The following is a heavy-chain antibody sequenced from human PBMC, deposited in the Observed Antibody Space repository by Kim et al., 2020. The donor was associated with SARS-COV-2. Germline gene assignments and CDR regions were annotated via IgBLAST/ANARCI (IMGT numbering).Heavy chain of an antibody. CDR2: ISHNGTV. CDR1: GFTFSDFY. CDR3: GRNGYSGSDGGL. Sequence: GGSLRLSCAASGFTFSDFYMSWIRRAPGKGLEWISHISHNGTVFYADSVKGRFTISRDNAKGSLHLQMNSLGADDTAVYYCGRNGYSGSDGGLGGQGTLV. J-gene: IGHJ1*01. V-gene: IGHV3-11*01. D-gene: IGHD5-12*01.